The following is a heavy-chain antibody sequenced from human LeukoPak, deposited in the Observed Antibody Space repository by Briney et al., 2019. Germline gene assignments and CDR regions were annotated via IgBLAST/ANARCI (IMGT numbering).Heavy chain of an antibody. CDR2: ISAYNGNT. J-gene: IGHJ6*03. CDR1: GYTFTSYG. CDR3: ARSFGYDSSGYYYGLGEDYYYMDV. Sequence: ASVKVSCKASGYTFTSYGISWVRQAPGQGLEWMGWISAYNGNTNYAQELQGRVTMTTDTSTSTAYMELRSLRSDDTAVYYCARSFGYDSSGYYYGLGEDYYYMDVWGKGTTVTISS. V-gene: IGHV1-18*01. D-gene: IGHD3-22*01.